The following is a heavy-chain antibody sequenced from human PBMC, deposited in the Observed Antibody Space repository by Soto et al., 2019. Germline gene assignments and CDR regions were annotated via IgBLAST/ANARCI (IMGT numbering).Heavy chain of an antibody. CDR3: GSSVVAATGWFDP. V-gene: IGHV1-69*13. CDR1: GGTFSSYA. Sequence: ASVKVSCKASGGTFSSYAISWVRQAPGQGLEWMGGIIPIFGTANYAQKFQGRVTITADESTSTAYMELSSLRSEDTAVYYCGSSVVAATGWFDPWGQGTLVTVSS. D-gene: IGHD2-15*01. J-gene: IGHJ5*02. CDR2: IIPIFGTA.